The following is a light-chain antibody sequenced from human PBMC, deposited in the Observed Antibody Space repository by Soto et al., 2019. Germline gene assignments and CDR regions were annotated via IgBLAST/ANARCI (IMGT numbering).Light chain of an antibody. J-gene: IGKJ5*01. Sequence: EIVMTHSPATLSVSPGEGATLSFSSSQNIRTKLAWYQQKPGQAPRLLISGASTRATGIPVRFSGSGSGTEFALAISSLQSEDFAVYYCQQYENWPSITFGQGTRLEIK. CDR1: QNIRTK. V-gene: IGKV3-15*01. CDR2: GAS. CDR3: QQYENWPSIT.